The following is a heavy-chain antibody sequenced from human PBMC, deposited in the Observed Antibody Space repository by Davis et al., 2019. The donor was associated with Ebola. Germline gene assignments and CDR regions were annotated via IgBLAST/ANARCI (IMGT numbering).Heavy chain of an antibody. V-gene: IGHV1-24*01. CDR3: ATDGIAAADDYGMDV. J-gene: IGHJ6*02. Sequence: AASVKVSCKVSGYTLTELSMHWVRQAPGKGLEWMGGFDPEDGETIYAQKFQGRVTMTEDTSTDTAYMELSSLRSEDTAVYYCATDGIAAADDYGMDVWGQGTTVTVSS. CDR1: GYTLTELS. CDR2: FDPEDGET. D-gene: IGHD6-13*01.